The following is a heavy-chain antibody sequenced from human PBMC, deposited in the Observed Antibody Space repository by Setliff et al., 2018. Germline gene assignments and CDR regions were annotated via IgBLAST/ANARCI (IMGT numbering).Heavy chain of an antibody. CDR3: ARANPGEGVLDS. V-gene: IGHV4-59*10. J-gene: IGHJ4*02. D-gene: IGHD3-10*01. CDR2: LYSSGTT. Sequence: PSETLSLTCAVYGGSFSGYYWSWIRQPAGSGLEWIGRLYSSGTTIYNPSLNSRVTMSVDTSRNQFSLKLDSLTAADTAVYFCARANPGEGVLDSWGQGALVTVSS. CDR1: GGSFSGYY.